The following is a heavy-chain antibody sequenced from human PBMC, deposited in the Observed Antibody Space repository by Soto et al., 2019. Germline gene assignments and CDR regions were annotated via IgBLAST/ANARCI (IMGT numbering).Heavy chain of an antibody. D-gene: IGHD3-10*01. CDR3: VSPHSESSNAFDL. Sequence: GGSLRLSCAASGFSFSHYAMHWVRQPPGKGLEWVTLISYDGENQYFTDSVRGRFTISRDNSKTAVYLEMNNLRLDDTATYYCVSPHSESSNAFDLWGQGTLVTVSS. CDR2: ISYDGENQ. J-gene: IGHJ5*02. V-gene: IGHV3-30*04. CDR1: GFSFSHYA.